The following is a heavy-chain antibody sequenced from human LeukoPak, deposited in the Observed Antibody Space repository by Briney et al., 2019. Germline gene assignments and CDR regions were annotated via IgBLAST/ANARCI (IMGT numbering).Heavy chain of an antibody. J-gene: IGHJ4*02. V-gene: IGHV4-38-2*02. CDR2: IYHSGST. D-gene: IGHD5-12*01. CDR1: GYSISSGYY. Sequence: PSETLSLTCAVSGYSISSGYYWGWIRQPPGKGPEWIGSIYHSGSTYYNPSLKSRVTISVDTSKDQFSLKLSSVTAADTAVYYCARDGYHNDPAYWGQGTLVTVSS. CDR3: ARDGYHNDPAY.